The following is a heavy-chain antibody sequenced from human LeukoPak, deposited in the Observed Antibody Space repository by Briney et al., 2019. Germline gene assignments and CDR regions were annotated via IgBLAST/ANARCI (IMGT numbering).Heavy chain of an antibody. V-gene: IGHV4-59*01. D-gene: IGHD6-19*01. CDR2: ISYTGST. CDR1: GGSITSYY. CDR3: ARTRYNGGWFFDL. Sequence: SETLSPTCTVSGGSITSYYWSWIRQSPPKGLHRIGCISYTGSTSYNPSVRSRVTISVDTSKDQFSLKLSFVTAADTAVYYCARTRYNGGWFFDLWGQGNLVTVSS. J-gene: IGHJ4*02.